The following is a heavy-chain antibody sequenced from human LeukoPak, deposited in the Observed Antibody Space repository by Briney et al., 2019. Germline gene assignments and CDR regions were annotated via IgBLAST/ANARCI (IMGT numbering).Heavy chain of an antibody. J-gene: IGHJ4*02. CDR3: AKGIEGSGSYYNSYFDY. CDR1: GFTFDDYA. V-gene: IGHV3-9*01. CDR2: ISWNSGSI. Sequence: PGRSLRLSCAASGFTFDDYAMHWVRQAPGKGLEWVSSISWNSGSIGYADSVKGRFTISRDNAKNSLYLQMNSLRDEDTALYYCAKGIEGSGSYYNSYFDYWGQGTLVTVSS. D-gene: IGHD3-10*01.